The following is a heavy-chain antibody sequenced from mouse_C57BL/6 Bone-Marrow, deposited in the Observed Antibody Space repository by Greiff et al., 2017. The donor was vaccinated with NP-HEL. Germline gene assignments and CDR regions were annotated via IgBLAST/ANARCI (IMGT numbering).Heavy chain of an antibody. D-gene: IGHD2-1*01. Sequence: EVQLQESGGGLVKPGGSLKLSCAASGFTFSDYGMHWVRQAPEKGLEWVAYISSGSSTIYYADTVKGRFTISRDNAKNTLFLQMTSLRSEDTAMYYCASYYGNSYYAMDYWGQGTSVTVSS. CDR1: GFTFSDYG. CDR2: ISSGSSTI. V-gene: IGHV5-17*01. CDR3: ASYYGNSYYAMDY. J-gene: IGHJ4*01.